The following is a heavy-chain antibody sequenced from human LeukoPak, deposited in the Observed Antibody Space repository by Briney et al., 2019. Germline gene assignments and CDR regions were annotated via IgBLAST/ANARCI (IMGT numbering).Heavy chain of an antibody. CDR3: ARVATTTNPPQRPFDY. J-gene: IGHJ4*02. CDR2: IYHSGST. V-gene: IGHV4-38-2*01. D-gene: IGHD5-12*01. CDR1: GYSINSGYC. Sequence: SETLTLTCAVSGYSINSGYCWGWIRQPPGKGLEWIGSIYHSGSTYYNPSLKSRVTISVDTSKNQFSLKLSSVTAADTAVYYCARVATTTNPPQRPFDYWGQGTLVTVSS.